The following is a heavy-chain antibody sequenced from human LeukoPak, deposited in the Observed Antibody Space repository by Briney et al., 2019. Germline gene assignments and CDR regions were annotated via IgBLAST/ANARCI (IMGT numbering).Heavy chain of an antibody. CDR2: VSGSGGSA. V-gene: IGHV3-23*01. Sequence: GSLRLSCAGSGFPLSRYALSWVRQAPGKGLEWVSGVSGSGGSAFYADSVKGRFTISRDNSENTLYLQMNSLRAEDTAIYYCARRRVLDYWGQGTLVTVSS. CDR3: ARRRVLDY. J-gene: IGHJ4*02. CDR1: GFPLSRYA.